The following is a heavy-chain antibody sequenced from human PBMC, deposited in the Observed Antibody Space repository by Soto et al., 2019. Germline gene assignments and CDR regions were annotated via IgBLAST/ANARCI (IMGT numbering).Heavy chain of an antibody. CDR1: GGTFSSYA. CDR3: ARGVAAAGTGVYNWFDP. V-gene: IGHV1-69*01. D-gene: IGHD6-13*01. CDR2: IIPTFGTA. J-gene: IGHJ5*02. Sequence: QVQLVQSGAEVKKPGSSVKVSCKASGGTFSSYAISWVRQAPGQGLEWMGGIIPTFGTANYAQKFQGRVTITADESTSTAYMELSSLRSEDTAVYYCARGVAAAGTGVYNWFDPWGQGTLVTVSS.